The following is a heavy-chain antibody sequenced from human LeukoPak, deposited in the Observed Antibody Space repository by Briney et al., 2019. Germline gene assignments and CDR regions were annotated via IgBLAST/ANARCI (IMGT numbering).Heavy chain of an antibody. D-gene: IGHD5-24*01. CDR1: GFSFRRYA. CDR3: AKEEMPHAFDL. CDR2: ISGPGPST. Sequence: PGGSLRLSCAASGFSFRRYAMNWVRQAPRRGLEWVAVISGPGPSTVYADSVKGRFTISRDNSKNTLFLQLDSLRVEDTAIYYCAKEEMPHAFDLWGQGTMVTVSS. J-gene: IGHJ3*01. V-gene: IGHV3-23*01.